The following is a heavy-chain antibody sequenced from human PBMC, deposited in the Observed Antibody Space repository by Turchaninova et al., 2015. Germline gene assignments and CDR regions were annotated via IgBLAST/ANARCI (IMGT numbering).Heavy chain of an antibody. D-gene: IGHD3-22*01. V-gene: IGHV1-2*06. CDR1: GYSFTTYY. Sequence: QVQLVQSGAEVRQPGASVKVSCKASGYSFTTYYMHWVSQPPGHGLEWLGRIDPHIGGTAFAPKCQGRVTMTTDPSITTAHRELSRVGPGDTAVYYCARVQFYSSGYYPSSWGQGTQVTVSS. J-gene: IGHJ4*02. CDR3: ARVQFYSSGYYPSS. CDR2: IDPHIGGT.